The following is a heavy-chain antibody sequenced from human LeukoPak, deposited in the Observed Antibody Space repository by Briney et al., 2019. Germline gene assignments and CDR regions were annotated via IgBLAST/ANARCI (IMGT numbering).Heavy chain of an antibody. J-gene: IGHJ3*02. CDR2: INHCGGT. V-gene: IGHV4-34*01. D-gene: IGHD3-9*01. Sequence: SETLSLTCAVYGGSFSGYYWSWIRQPPGKGLEWIGEINHCGGTNYNPSLKSRVTISVDTSKNQFSLKLSSVTAADTAVYYCARGLFDYDILTGYPPPDAFDIWGQGTMVTVSS. CDR3: ARGLFDYDILTGYPPPDAFDI. CDR1: GGSFSGYY.